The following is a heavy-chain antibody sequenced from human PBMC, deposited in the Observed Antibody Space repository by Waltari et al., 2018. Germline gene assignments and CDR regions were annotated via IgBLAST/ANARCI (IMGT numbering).Heavy chain of an antibody. Sequence: QLQLQESGPGLVKPSETLSLTCTVSGGSISSRSYYWGWIRGPPGKGLEWIGSIYYSGSTYYNPSLKSRVTISVDTSKNQFSLKLSSVTAADTAVYYCARTDDSSGDDAFDIWGQGTMVTVSS. CDR1: GGSISSRSYY. CDR3: ARTDDSSGDDAFDI. V-gene: IGHV4-39*07. J-gene: IGHJ3*02. CDR2: IYYSGST. D-gene: IGHD3-22*01.